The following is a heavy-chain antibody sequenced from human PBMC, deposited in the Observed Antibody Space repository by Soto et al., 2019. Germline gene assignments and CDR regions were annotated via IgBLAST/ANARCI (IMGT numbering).Heavy chain of an antibody. D-gene: IGHD1-26*01. CDR2: IIPILGIA. CDR1: GGTFSSYT. V-gene: IGHV1-69*02. Sequence: QVQLVQSGAEVKKPGSSVKVSCKASGGTFSSYTISWVRQAPGQGLEWMGRIIPILGIANYAQKFQGRVTITAGKSTSTAYMELSSLRSEDTAVYYCARAGWELPHADDYWGQGTLVTVSS. J-gene: IGHJ4*02. CDR3: ARAGWELPHADDY.